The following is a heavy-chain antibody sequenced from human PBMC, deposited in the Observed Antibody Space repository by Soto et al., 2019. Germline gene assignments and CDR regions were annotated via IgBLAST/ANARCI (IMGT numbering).Heavy chain of an antibody. D-gene: IGHD2-2*01. CDR2: IYYSGST. Sequence: QVQLQESGPGLVKPSQTLSLTCTVSGGSVSSGDYYWSWIRQPPGKGLEWIGNIYYSGSTYYNPSHKRRLTISVDTPKNQFSLKLSSVTAADTAVYYCARWSTDTTYHDGFDIWGQGTMVTVSS. CDR3: ARWSTDTTYHDGFDI. V-gene: IGHV4-30-4*01. J-gene: IGHJ3*02. CDR1: GGSVSSGDYY.